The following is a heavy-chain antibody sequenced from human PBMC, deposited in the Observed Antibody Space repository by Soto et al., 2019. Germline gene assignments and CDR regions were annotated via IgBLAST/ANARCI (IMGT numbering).Heavy chain of an antibody. Sequence: PVGSLRLSCAGSGFTFINYAMTWVRQAPGKGLKWVSSISNRGSDTYYVDSVKGRFTISRDNSKNTLYLQMNSLRAEDTAVYYCAKDTYSSSWYFWGQGTLVTVSS. D-gene: IGHD6-13*01. J-gene: IGHJ4*02. V-gene: IGHV3-23*01. CDR1: GFTFINYA. CDR3: AKDTYSSSWYF. CDR2: ISNRGSDT.